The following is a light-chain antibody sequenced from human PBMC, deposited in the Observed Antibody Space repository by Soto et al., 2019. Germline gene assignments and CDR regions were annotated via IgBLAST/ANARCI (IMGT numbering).Light chain of an antibody. CDR1: QSVSSW. CDR3: QQFRSFPIT. CDR2: DAS. V-gene: IGKV1-5*01. Sequence: DIQMTQSPSTLSASVGDRVTITCRASQSVSSWLAWYRQKPGKAPKVLIYDASNLQSGVPSRFSGSGFGTEFILTITSLQPDDFATYSCQQFRSFPITFGQGTRLEIK. J-gene: IGKJ5*01.